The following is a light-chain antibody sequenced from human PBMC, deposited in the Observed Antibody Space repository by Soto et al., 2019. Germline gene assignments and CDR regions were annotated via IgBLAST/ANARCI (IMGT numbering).Light chain of an antibody. J-gene: IGLJ1*01. CDR1: SSDVGGSDY. CDR2: EVN. V-gene: IGLV2-14*03. CDR3: SSYSTTSTLV. Sequence: QSVLTQPASVSGSPGQSVTISCTGASSDVGGSDYVSWYQQHPGKAPKLILYEVNNRPSGVSNHFSGSKSGNTASLIISGLQVDDEAEYYCSSYSTTSTLVFGSGTKVTVL.